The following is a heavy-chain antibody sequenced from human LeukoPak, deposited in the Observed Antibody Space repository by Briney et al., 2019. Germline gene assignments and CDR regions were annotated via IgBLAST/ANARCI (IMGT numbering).Heavy chain of an antibody. CDR2: INPNSGGT. V-gene: IGHV1-2*04. CDR3: ARWKSVGWFEEDYGMDV. Sequence: ASVKVSCKASGYTFTGYYMHWVRQAPGQGLEWMGWINPNSGGTNYAQKFQGWVTMTRDTSISTAYMELSRLRSDDTAVYYCARWKSVGWFEEDYGMDVWGQGTTVTVSS. J-gene: IGHJ6*02. D-gene: IGHD3-10*01. CDR1: GYTFTGYY.